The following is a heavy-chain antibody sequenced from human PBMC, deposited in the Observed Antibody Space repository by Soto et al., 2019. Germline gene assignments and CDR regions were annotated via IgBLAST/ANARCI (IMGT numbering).Heavy chain of an antibody. CDR3: EADPDCGGDCYFDY. CDR2: IVVGSGNT. CDR1: GFTFFTSA. J-gene: IGHJ4*02. D-gene: IGHD2-21*02. Sequence: SVKVSCKASGFTFFTSAVQWVRQARGQGLEWIGWIVVGSGNTNYAQKFQERVTITRDMPTNTAYMELTSMRSEDTAVYYGEADPDCGGDCYFDYWGQGIMVTVS. V-gene: IGHV1-58*01.